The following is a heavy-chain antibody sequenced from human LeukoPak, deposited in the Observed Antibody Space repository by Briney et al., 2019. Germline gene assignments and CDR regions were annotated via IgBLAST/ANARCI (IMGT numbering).Heavy chain of an antibody. V-gene: IGHV3-48*01. CDR3: ARETPYYYDSSGCPYYFDY. J-gene: IGHJ4*02. D-gene: IGHD3-22*01. Sequence: GGSLRLSCAASGFTFSSYSMNWVRQAPGKGLEWVSFISSSSSTIYYADSVKGRFTISRDNAKNSLYLQMNSLRAEDTAVYYCARETPYYYDSSGCPYYFDYWGQGTLVTVSS. CDR1: GFTFSSYS. CDR2: ISSSSSTI.